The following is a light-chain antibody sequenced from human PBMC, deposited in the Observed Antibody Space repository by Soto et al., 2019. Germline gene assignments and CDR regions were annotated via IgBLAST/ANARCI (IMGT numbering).Light chain of an antibody. J-gene: IGKJ4*01. CDR1: QTISRF. CDR3: QQNYRNTPLT. CDR2: GAS. V-gene: IGKV1-39*01. Sequence: DLQMTQCPSSLSASVGDRVTITCRASQTISRFLNWYQQKPGKAPKLLIYGASNLHSGVPSRFSGSGSGTDFILTITSLQPEDFATYYCQQNYRNTPLTFGGGTKVDIK.